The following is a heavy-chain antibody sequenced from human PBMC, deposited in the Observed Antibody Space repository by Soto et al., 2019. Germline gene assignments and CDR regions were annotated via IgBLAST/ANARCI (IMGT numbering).Heavy chain of an antibody. CDR2: ISYDGSNK. CDR3: ARVFTVVVAAKGLDY. V-gene: IGHV3-30-3*01. J-gene: IGHJ4*02. Sequence: GGSLRLSCAASGFTFSSYAMHWVRQAPGKGLEWVAVISYDGSNKYYADSVKGRFTISRDNSKNTLYLQMNSLRAEDTAVYYCARVFTVVVAAKGLDYWDQGTLVTVSS. CDR1: GFTFSSYA. D-gene: IGHD2-15*01.